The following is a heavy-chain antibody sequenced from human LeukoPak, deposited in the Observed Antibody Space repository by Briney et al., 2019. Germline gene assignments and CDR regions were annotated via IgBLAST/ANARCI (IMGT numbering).Heavy chain of an antibody. J-gene: IGHJ4*02. D-gene: IGHD3-9*01. CDR2: INHSGST. V-gene: IGHV4-34*01. CDR1: GGSFSGYY. CDR3: ARDRGGELRYFDLYYFDY. Sequence: SETLSLTCAVYGGSFSGYYWSWIRQPPGKGLEWIGEINHSGSTNYNPSLKSRVTISVDTSKNQFSLKLSSVTAADTAVYYCARDRGGELRYFDLYYFDYWGQGTLVTVSS.